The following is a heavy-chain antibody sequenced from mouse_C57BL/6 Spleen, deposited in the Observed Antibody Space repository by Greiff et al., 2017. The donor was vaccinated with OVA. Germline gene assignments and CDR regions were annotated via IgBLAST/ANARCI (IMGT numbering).Heavy chain of an antibody. D-gene: IGHD1-1*01. Sequence: DVHLVESGEGLVKPGGSLKLSCAASGFTFSSYAMSWVRQTPEKRLEWVAYISSGGDYIYYADTVKGRFTISRDNARNTLYLQMSSLKSEDTAMYYCTREGTVAAGGYAMDYWGQGTSVTVSS. CDR2: ISSGGDYI. CDR1: GFTFSSYA. V-gene: IGHV5-9-1*02. CDR3: TREGTVAAGGYAMDY. J-gene: IGHJ4*01.